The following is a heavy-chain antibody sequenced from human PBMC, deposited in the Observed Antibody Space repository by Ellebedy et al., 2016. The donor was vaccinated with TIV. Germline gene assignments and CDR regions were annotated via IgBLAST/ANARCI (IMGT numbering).Heavy chain of an antibody. CDR3: ASGPNQYFFDY. J-gene: IGHJ4*02. D-gene: IGHD1-14*01. CDR2: IYYTGST. CDR1: GDPISSYY. Sequence: SETLSLTCTVSGDPISSYYWSWIRQPPGKGLEWIGYIYYTGSTNYNPSLKSRVTISVDTRKSQLSLKLSSVTAADTAVYYCASGPNQYFFDYWGQGTLVTVSS. V-gene: IGHV4-59*01.